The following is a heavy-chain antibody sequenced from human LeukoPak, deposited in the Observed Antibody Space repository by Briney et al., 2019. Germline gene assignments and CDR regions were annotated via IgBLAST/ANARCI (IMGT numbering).Heavy chain of an antibody. CDR2: IYYSGST. CDR3: ARESGMGYSGYDSGFDY. D-gene: IGHD5-12*01. Sequence: SQTLSLTCTVSGGSISSGAYYWSWIRQHPGKGLEWIGHIYYSGSTYYNPSLKSRVTISVDTSNNQFSLRLSFVTAADTAVYYCARESGMGYSGYDSGFDYWGQGTLVTVSS. V-gene: IGHV4-31*02. J-gene: IGHJ4*02. CDR1: GGSISSGAYY.